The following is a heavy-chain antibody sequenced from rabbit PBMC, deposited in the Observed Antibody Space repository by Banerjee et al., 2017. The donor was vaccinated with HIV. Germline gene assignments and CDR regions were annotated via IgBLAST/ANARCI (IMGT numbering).Heavy chain of an antibody. Sequence: QSLEESGGGLVKPGASLTLTCKASGLDFSSGYWICWVRQAPGKGLEWIACIYTGSSGATGYASWAKGRFTISKTSSTTVTLQMTSLTVADTATYFCARWDNNGNYNLWGQGTLVTVS. CDR2: IYTGSSGAT. CDR3: ARWDNNGNYNL. CDR1: GLDFSSGYW. D-gene: IGHD2-1*01. V-gene: IGHV1S40*01. J-gene: IGHJ4*01.